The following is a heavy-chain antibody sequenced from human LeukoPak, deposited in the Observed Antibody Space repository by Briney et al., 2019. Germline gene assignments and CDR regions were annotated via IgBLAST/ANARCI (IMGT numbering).Heavy chain of an antibody. CDR2: IYYSGST. Sequence: SQTLSLTCTVSGGSISSGDSYWSSIRQPPGKGLGWIGYIYYSGSTYYNPSLKSRVTISVDTSKNQFSLKLSSVTAADTAVYYCARVPGGGRFLEWLGFDYWGQGTLVTVSS. J-gene: IGHJ4*01. V-gene: IGHV4-30-4*08. CDR3: ARVPGGGRFLEWLGFDY. CDR1: GGSISSGDSY. D-gene: IGHD3-3*01.